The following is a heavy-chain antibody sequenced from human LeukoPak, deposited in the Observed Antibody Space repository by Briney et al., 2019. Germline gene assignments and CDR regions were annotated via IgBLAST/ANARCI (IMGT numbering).Heavy chain of an antibody. CDR3: ARGDNWNYFDY. D-gene: IGHD1-20*01. Sequence: GGSLRLSCAASGFTFSSYNMNWVRQAPGRGLEWISYISSTGSTRYHADSVKGRFTIFRDNAKNSLYLQMSSLRAEDTAVYYCARGDNWNYFDYWGQGTLVTVSS. CDR1: GFTFSSYN. CDR2: ISSTGSTR. V-gene: IGHV3-48*01. J-gene: IGHJ4*02.